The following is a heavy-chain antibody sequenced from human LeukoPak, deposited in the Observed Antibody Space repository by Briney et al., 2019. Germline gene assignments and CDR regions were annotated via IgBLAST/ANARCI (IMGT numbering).Heavy chain of an antibody. J-gene: IGHJ4*02. CDR2: IYYSGST. V-gene: IGHV4-31*03. D-gene: IGHD5-24*01. Sequence: SQTLSLTCTVSGGSISSGGYYWSWIRQHPGKGLEWIGYIYYSGSTNYNPSLKSRVTISVDTSKNQFSLKLSSVTAADTAVYYCARLDGYNIIFDYWGQGTLVTVSS. CDR3: ARLDGYNIIFDY. CDR1: GGSISSGGYY.